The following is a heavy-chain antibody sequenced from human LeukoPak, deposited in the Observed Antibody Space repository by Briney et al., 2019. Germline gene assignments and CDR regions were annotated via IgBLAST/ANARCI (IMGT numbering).Heavy chain of an antibody. CDR2: MNPNSGNT. CDR3: ARYENYDFWSGYQPDDAFDI. J-gene: IGHJ3*02. D-gene: IGHD3-3*01. CDR1: GYTFTSYD. V-gene: IGHV1-8*01. Sequence: ASVKVSCKASGYTFTSYDINWVRQATGQGLEWMGWMNPNSGNTGYAQKFQGRVTMTRNTSISTAYMELSSLRSEDTAVYYCARYENYDFWSGYQPDDAFDIWGQGTMVTVSS.